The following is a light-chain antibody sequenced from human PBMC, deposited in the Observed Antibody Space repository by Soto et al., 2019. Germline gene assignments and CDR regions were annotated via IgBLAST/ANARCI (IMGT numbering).Light chain of an antibody. J-gene: IGKJ1*01. V-gene: IGKV3-20*01. CDR2: GAS. CDR1: QSVSSSY. Sequence: EILLTQSPATLSLSPGERATLSCRSSQSVSSSYLAWYQQKPGQAPRLLIYGASTRATGIPDRFSGSGSGTDFSLTINSLEPEDFAVYYCQQYGSSPWTFGQGTKVDI. CDR3: QQYGSSPWT.